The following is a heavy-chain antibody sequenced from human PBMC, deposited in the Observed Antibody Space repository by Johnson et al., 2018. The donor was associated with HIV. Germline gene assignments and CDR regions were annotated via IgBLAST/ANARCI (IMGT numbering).Heavy chain of an antibody. CDR2: ISWNSGTI. Sequence: VQLVESGGGVVRPGGSLRLSCVASGFTFDDYAMHWVRQAPGKGLEWVSGISWNSGTIGHADSVKGRFTISSDNSKNTLYLQMTSLGAEDTAVYYCVREPRPPNAFDIWGQGTMVTVSS. D-gene: IGHD1-26*01. J-gene: IGHJ3*02. V-gene: IGHV3-9*01. CDR3: VREPRPPNAFDI. CDR1: GFTFDDYA.